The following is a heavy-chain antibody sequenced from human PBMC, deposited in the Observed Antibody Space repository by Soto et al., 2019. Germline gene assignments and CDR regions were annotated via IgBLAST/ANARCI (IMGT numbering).Heavy chain of an antibody. D-gene: IGHD3-16*01. CDR1: GGSMSSSSDN. V-gene: IGHV4-39*01. J-gene: IGHJ6*02. CDR2: IYYSGST. Sequence: PSETLSLSYTVSGGSMSSSSDNGGWIRQPPGKGLEWIGSIYYSGSTYYNPSLKSRVTISVDASKNQFSLKLSSVTAADTAVYYCARGGNGYYGLDVWGQGTTVT. CDR3: ARGGNGYYGLDV.